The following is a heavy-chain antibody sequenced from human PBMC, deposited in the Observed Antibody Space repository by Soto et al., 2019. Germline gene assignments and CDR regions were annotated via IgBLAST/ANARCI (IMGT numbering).Heavy chain of an antibody. CDR1: GYTFTGYY. CDR3: ATPSGGLAVAR. Sequence: QVQLVQSGAEVKKPGTSVKVSCKASGYTFTGYYIHWVRQAPGQGLEGMGWINPNNGATNYAQKFQGRVTLTRDTSISTADMELSRLRSDDTAVDYCATPSGGLAVARWGQGSLVTVSS. V-gene: IGHV1-2*02. J-gene: IGHJ4*02. CDR2: INPNNGAT. D-gene: IGHD6-19*01.